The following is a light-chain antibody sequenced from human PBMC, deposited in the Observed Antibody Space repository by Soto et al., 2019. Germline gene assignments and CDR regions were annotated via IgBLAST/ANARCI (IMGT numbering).Light chain of an antibody. CDR2: ANS. CDR3: QSYDSSLSGYV. CDR1: SSNIGAGYD. J-gene: IGLJ1*01. Sequence: QSALTQPPSVSGAPGQRVTISCTGGSSNIGAGYDVHWYQQLPGTAPKLLIYANSNRPSGVPGRFSGSKSGTSASLAIAGLQAEDEADYYCQSYDSSLSGYVFGTGTKVTV. V-gene: IGLV1-40*01.